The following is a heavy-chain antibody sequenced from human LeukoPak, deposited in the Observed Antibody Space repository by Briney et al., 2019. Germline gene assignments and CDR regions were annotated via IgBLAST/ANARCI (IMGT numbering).Heavy chain of an antibody. CDR1: GGSFSGYY. J-gene: IGHJ3*02. CDR3: ARVRRMAHAFDI. V-gene: IGHV4-34*01. D-gene: IGHD5-24*01. Sequence: SETLSLTCAVYGGSFSGYYWSWIRQPPGKGLEWIGEINHSGSTNYNPSLKSRVTISVDTSKNQFSLKLSSVTAADTAVYYCARVRRMAHAFDIWGQGTMVTVSS. CDR2: INHSGST.